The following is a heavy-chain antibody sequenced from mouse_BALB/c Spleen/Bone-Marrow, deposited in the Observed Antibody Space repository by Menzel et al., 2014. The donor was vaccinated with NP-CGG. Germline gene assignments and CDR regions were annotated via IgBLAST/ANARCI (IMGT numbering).Heavy chain of an antibody. CDR1: GYTFTNYY. CDR3: SREGAY. J-gene: IGHJ3*01. Sequence: VQLQQSGAELVKPGASVKLSCKASGYTFTNYYMYWVKQRPGQGLEWIGDITPSNGGSNFIEKFKNKATLTVDKSSSTAYMQLSSLTSEDSAVYYCSREGAYWGQGTLVTVSA. CDR2: ITPSNGGS. V-gene: IGHV1-53*01.